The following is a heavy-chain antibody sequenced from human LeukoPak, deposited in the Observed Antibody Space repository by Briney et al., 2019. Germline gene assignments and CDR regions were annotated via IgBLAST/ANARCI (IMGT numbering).Heavy chain of an antibody. CDR2: ISGYNGNT. Sequence: GESLKISCKASGYTFTTYNINWVRQAPGQGLEWMGWISGYNGNTNYAQKLQGRVTMTTDTSTSTAYMELRSLKSDDTAVYYCASLKNYYDSSGYLVTDAFDIWGQGTMVTVSS. CDR1: GYTFTTYN. D-gene: IGHD3-22*01. J-gene: IGHJ3*02. CDR3: ASLKNYYDSSGYLVTDAFDI. V-gene: IGHV1-18*01.